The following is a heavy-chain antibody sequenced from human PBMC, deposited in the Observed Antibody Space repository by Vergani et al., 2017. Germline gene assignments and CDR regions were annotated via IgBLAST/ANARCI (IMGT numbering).Heavy chain of an antibody. CDR3: ARDLSYSTAWPFFDS. J-gene: IGHJ4*02. CDR2: IKSDGSIT. Sequence: EVQLVESGGGLIHPGGSLRLSCEGSGFSFSGYWMHWVRQSPEKGLVWVSRIKSDGSITNYADSVKGRFTISRDNAKNTLYLEMNSLRGDDTAIYFCARDLSYSTAWPFFDSRGQGTLVTVSS. CDR1: GFSFSGYW. V-gene: IGHV3-74*01. D-gene: IGHD4-11*01.